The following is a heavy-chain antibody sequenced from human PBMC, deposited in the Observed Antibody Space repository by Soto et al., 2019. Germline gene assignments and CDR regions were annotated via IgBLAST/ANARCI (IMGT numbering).Heavy chain of an antibody. J-gene: IGHJ4*02. CDR3: ARGLGREYQDNRNYFHLDY. CDR1: GFTVSTNY. V-gene: IGHV3-53*01. D-gene: IGHD1-20*01. CDR2: LYPNGRA. Sequence: GGSLRLSCAASGFTVSTNYLTWVRQAPGKGLKWVSVLYPNGRAYYADSVKGRFTISTDNSQNSVYLQMNTLRAEDTAIYYCARGLGREYQDNRNYFHLDYWGQGTLVTVSS.